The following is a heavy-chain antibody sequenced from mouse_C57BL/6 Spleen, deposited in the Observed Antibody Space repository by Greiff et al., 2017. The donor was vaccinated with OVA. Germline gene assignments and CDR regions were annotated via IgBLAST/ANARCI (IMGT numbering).Heavy chain of an antibody. V-gene: IGHV5-4*01. CDR2: ISDGGSYT. Sequence: EVQGVESGGGLVKPGGSLKLSCAASGFTFSSYAMSWVRQTPEKRLEWVATISDGGSYTYYPDNVKGRFTISRDNAKNNLYLQMSHLKSEDTAMYYCARVEVTDWYFDVWGTGTTVTVSS. J-gene: IGHJ1*03. CDR1: GFTFSSYA. CDR3: ARVEVTDWYFDV. D-gene: IGHD2-2*01.